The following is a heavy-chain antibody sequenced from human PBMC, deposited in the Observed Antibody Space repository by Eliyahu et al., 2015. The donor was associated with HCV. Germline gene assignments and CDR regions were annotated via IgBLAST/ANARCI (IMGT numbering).Heavy chain of an antibody. J-gene: IGHJ4*02. Sequence: QLQLQESGPGLVKPSETLSLTCTVSGGSISSSSSYWGWIRQPPGKGLEWIGSIYYSGSTYYNPSLKSRVTISVDTSKNQFSLKLSSVTAADTAVYYCAAVAVSSTGPFDYWGQGTLVTVSS. D-gene: IGHD6-19*01. CDR3: AAVAVSSTGPFDY. CDR2: IYYSGST. V-gene: IGHV4-39*01. CDR1: GGSISSSSSY.